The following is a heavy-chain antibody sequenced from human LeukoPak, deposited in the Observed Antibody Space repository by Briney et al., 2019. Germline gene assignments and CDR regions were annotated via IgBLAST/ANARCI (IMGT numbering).Heavy chain of an antibody. Sequence: PSETLSLTCAVYGGSFSGYYWSWIRQPPRKGLEWIGEINHSGSTNYNPSLESRVTISVDTSKNQFSLKLSSVTAADTAVYYCARVPTPNYYDKRSWFDPWGQGTLVTVSS. CDR2: INHSGST. CDR1: GGSFSGYY. D-gene: IGHD3-22*01. J-gene: IGHJ5*02. V-gene: IGHV4-34*01. CDR3: ARVPTPNYYDKRSWFDP.